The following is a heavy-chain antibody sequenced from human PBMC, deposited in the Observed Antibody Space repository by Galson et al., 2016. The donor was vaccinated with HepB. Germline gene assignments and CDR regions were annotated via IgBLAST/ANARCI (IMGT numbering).Heavy chain of an antibody. CDR3: VRSPLTEYSSGRFDY. J-gene: IGHJ4*02. V-gene: IGHV4-34*12. CDR1: GGSFSAYY. D-gene: IGHD6-19*01. CDR2: IIHRGST. Sequence: LSLTCAVYGGSFSAYYWNWIRQPPGKGLEWIGEIIHRGSTNYNPSLRSRVIFSVDTSKNQFSLRVRSVTAADTAVYYCVRSPLTEYSSGRFDYWGQGTLVTVSS.